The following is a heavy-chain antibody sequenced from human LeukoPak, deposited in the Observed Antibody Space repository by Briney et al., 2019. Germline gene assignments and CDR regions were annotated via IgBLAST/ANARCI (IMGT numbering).Heavy chain of an antibody. D-gene: IGHD3-22*01. Sequence: PGGSLRLSCAASGFTFSDAWMTWVRQAPGKGLEWVGRIRSKTAGGTTDYAAPVKGRFSISRDDSKNTLYLQMNSLKTEDTAVYYCTTEAITMIVVVPWGQGTLVTVSS. CDR2: IRSKTAGGTT. CDR1: GFTFSDAW. J-gene: IGHJ5*02. V-gene: IGHV3-15*01. CDR3: TTEAITMIVVVP.